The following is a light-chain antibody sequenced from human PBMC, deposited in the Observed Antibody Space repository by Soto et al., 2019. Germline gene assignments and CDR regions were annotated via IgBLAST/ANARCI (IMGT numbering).Light chain of an antibody. Sequence: QSVLTQPASVSGSPGQSITISCTGTSSDVGGYNYVSWYQQHPGKAPKLMIYDVSNRPSGVSNRFSGSKSDNTASLTISGLQAEDEADYYYSSYTSSSTLVFGGGTQLTVL. V-gene: IGLV2-14*01. CDR3: SSYTSSSTLV. CDR1: SSDVGGYNY. J-gene: IGLJ2*01. CDR2: DVS.